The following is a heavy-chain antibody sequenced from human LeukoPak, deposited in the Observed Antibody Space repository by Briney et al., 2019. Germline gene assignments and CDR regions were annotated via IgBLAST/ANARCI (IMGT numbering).Heavy chain of an antibody. CDR1: GYTFPTYN. Sequence: GASVKVSCKASGYTFPTYNLNWVRQAPGQGLEWMGWIDTNTGNPTYAQGFTGRFVFSLDTSVSTAYLQINSLKAEDTAVFYCVREGLAGGDYWGQGTLVTVSS. V-gene: IGHV7-4-1*02. CDR3: VREGLAGGDY. CDR2: IDTNTGNP. J-gene: IGHJ4*02. D-gene: IGHD6-19*01.